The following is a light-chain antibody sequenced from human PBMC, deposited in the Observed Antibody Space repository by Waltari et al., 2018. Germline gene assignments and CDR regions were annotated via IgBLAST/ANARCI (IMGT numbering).Light chain of an antibody. CDR1: QSVTSN. Sequence: EVVMTQSPATLSVSPGERANLSCRASQSVTSNLAWYQQKPGQAPRLLIYEASTRATGISARFRGSGSGTQFTLTISSLQSEDSEVYYCQQYNRWPPITFGQGTRLEIK. J-gene: IGKJ5*01. CDR2: EAS. V-gene: IGKV3-15*01. CDR3: QQYNRWPPIT.